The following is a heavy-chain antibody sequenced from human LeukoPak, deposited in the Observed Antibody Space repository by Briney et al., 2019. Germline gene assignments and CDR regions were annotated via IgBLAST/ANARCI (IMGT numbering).Heavy chain of an antibody. CDR1: GGSISSYY. D-gene: IGHD6-19*01. CDR3: ARQEPYSSGWYQHYYYYGMDV. CDR2: IYYSGST. J-gene: IGHJ6*02. Sequence: SQTLSLTRTVSGGSISSYYWSWIRQPPGKGLEWIGYIYYSGSTNYNPSLKSRVTISVDTSKNQFSLKLSSVTAADTAVYYCARQEPYSSGWYQHYYYYGMDVWGQGTTVTVSS. V-gene: IGHV4-59*08.